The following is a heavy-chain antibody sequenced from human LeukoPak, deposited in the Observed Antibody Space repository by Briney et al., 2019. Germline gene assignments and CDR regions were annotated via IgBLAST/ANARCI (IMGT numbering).Heavy chain of an antibody. CDR2: IYHSGST. D-gene: IGHD6-13*01. J-gene: IGHJ4*02. Sequence: SETLSLTCAVSGGSISSYYWSWIRQPPGKGLEWIGRIYHSGSTYYNPSLKSRVTISVDTSKNQFSLKLSSVTAADTAVYYCARAREPLVFTYYFDYWGQGTLVTV. V-gene: IGHV4-59*08. CDR1: GGSISSYY. CDR3: ARAREPLVFTYYFDY.